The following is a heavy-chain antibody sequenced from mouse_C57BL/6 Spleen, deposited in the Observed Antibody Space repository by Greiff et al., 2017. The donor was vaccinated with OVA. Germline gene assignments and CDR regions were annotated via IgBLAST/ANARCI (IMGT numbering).Heavy chain of an antibody. J-gene: IGHJ2*01. CDR1: GYTFTSYW. D-gene: IGHD3-3*01. CDR2: INPSSGYT. V-gene: IGHV1-7*01. CDR3: ARGDLYYLDY. Sequence: VQLQQSGAELAKPGASVKLSCKASGYTFTSYWMHWVKQRPGQGLEWIGYINPSSGYTKYNQKFKDKATLTADNSSSTAYMQLSSLTYEDSAVYYCARGDLYYLDYGGEGTTLTVSS.